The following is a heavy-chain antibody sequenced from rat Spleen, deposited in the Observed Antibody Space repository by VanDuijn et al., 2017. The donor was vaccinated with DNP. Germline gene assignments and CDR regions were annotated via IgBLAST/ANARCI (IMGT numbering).Heavy chain of an antibody. J-gene: IGHJ1*01. V-gene: IGHV3-1*01. CDR1: GYSITSNY. Sequence: EVQLQESGPGLVKPSQSLSLTCSVTGYSITSNYWGWIRKFPGNKMAWIGHISYSGRTTYNPSLKSRISISRDTSKNQFFLQLNSITTEDTATYYCARGSTSIYWYFDFWGPGTMVTVSS. D-gene: IGHD3-1*01. CDR3: ARGSTSIYWYFDF. CDR2: ISYSGRT.